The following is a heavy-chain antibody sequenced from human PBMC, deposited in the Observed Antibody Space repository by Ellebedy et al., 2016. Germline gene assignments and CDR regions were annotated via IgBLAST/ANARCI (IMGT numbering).Heavy chain of an antibody. Sequence: GESLKISCAASGFTFSSYALTWVRQAPGRGLEWVSTISGSGRTTNYADSVKGRFTISRDSSKKTLFLLMNNLRAEDTAVYYCGGLDYWGQGTLVTVSS. V-gene: IGHV3-23*01. CDR2: ISGSGRTT. CDR3: GGLDY. J-gene: IGHJ4*02. CDR1: GFTFSSYA.